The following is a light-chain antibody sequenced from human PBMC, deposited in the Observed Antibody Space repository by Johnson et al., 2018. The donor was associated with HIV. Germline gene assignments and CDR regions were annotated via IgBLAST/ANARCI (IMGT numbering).Light chain of an antibody. V-gene: IGLV1-51*01. CDR3: GTWDGSLSAGV. CDR2: DNN. CDR1: SSNIGNNY. Sequence: QSVLTQPPSVSAAPGQRVTISCSGSSSNIGNNYVSWYQQVPGAAPKLLIYDNNKRPSGIPDRFSGSKSGTSTTLGITGLQTGDEADYYCGTWDGSLSAGVFGTGPKVPAL. J-gene: IGLJ1*01.